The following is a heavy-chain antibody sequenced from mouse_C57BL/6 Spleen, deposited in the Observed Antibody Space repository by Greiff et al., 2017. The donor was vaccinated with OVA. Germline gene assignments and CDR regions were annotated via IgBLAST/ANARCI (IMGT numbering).Heavy chain of an antibody. CDR1: GYTFTSYW. Sequence: QVQLQQPGAELVKPGASVKLSCKASGYTFTSYWMQWVKQRPGQGLEWIGEIDPSDSYTNYNQKFKGKATLTVDTSSSTAYMQLSSLTSEDSAVYYCARGLAYYAMDYWGQGTSGTVSS. J-gene: IGHJ4*01. V-gene: IGHV1-50*01. CDR3: ARGLAYYAMDY. CDR2: IDPSDSYT.